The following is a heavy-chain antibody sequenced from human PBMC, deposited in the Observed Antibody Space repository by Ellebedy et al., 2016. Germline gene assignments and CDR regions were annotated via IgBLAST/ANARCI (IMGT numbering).Heavy chain of an antibody. CDR2: INHSGST. CDR3: ARDFGSGATGVGHFDY. J-gene: IGHJ4*02. D-gene: IGHD3-10*01. Sequence: SETLSLXXTVSGGSISSGDYYWSWIRQPPGKGLEWIGEINHSGSTNYNPSLKSRVTISVDTSKNQFSLKLSSVTAADTAVYYCARDFGSGATGVGHFDYWGQGTLVTVSS. V-gene: IGHV4-61*08. CDR1: GGSISSGDYY.